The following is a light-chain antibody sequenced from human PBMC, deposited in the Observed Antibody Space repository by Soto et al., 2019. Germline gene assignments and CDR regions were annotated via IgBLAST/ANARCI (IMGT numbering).Light chain of an antibody. J-gene: IGKJ1*01. CDR1: QSISNW. CDR2: HAS. Sequence: IRMTQSPCSFSASTGDRFTITCRASQSISNWLAWYQQKPGTAPKVLIYHASNLQSGVPSRFSGSGSGTEFTLTISSLQPDDFATYYCQQYNSYSFGQGTKVDI. CDR3: QQYNSYS. V-gene: IGKV1-5*01.